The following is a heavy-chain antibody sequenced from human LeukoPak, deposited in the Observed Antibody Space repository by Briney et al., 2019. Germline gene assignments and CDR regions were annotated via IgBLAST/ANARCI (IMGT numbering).Heavy chain of an antibody. D-gene: IGHD5-18*01. CDR1: GFSVSTNT. J-gene: IGHJ5*02. CDR2: LSGSGGTT. Sequence: GGSLRLSCAVSGFSVSTNTATWGRQAPGKGLEWVSGLSGSGGTTFYSDSVKGRFTISRDNSKNTLYLQMSCLRGEDTAVYYCARDGQLWSTGPCWFDPCGQGTLVTVSS. CDR3: ARDGQLWSTGPCWFDP. V-gene: IGHV3-23*01.